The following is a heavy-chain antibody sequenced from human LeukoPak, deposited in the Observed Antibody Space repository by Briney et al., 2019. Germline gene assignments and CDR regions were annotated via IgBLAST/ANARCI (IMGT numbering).Heavy chain of an antibody. CDR2: IYSSGST. D-gene: IGHD3-10*01. CDR1: GAPISRYY. CDR3: ARDSGTTGEVKFDP. V-gene: IGHV4-4*07. J-gene: IGHJ5*02. Sequence: PSETLSLTCTVSGAPISRYYWSWIRQPAGKGLEWIGRIYSSGSTTYNPSLKSRVTMSIDTSKNQFSLKLSFVTAADTAVYYCARDSGTTGEVKFDPWGQGTLVTVSS.